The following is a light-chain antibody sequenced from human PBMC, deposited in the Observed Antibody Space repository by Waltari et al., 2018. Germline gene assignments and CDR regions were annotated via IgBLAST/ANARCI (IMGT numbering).Light chain of an antibody. Sequence: EIVMTQSPAILSLSPGEGATLSCKASQRFNINVAWYQQKPGQGPRLLIYGASTRATAIPARFSGSGSGTDFTLTISSLQSEDFAVYYCQQYNNWPPWTFGQGTKVEIK. CDR1: QRFNIN. V-gene: IGKV3-15*01. CDR2: GAS. CDR3: QQYNNWPPWT. J-gene: IGKJ1*01.